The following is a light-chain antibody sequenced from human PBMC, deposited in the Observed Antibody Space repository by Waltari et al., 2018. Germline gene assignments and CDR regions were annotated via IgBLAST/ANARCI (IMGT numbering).Light chain of an antibody. J-gene: IGKJ2*01. CDR1: QSISSW. Sequence: DIQMTQSPSTLSASVGDRVTITCRASQSISSWLAWYQQKPGKAPKLLIYKASSLESGVPSRCSGSGSGTEFTLTISSLQPDDFATYYCQQYNSYSFFGQGTKLEIK. CDR2: KAS. V-gene: IGKV1-5*03. CDR3: QQYNSYSF.